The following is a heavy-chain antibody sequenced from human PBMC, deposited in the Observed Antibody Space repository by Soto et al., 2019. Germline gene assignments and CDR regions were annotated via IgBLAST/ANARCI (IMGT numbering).Heavy chain of an antibody. D-gene: IGHD3-22*01. CDR2: ISAYNGNT. J-gene: IGHJ6*02. CDR3: ARVSDYYDSSGYYTNPYYYYYGMDV. CDR1: GYTFTSYG. Sequence: ASVKVSCKASGYTFTSYGISWVRQAPGQGLEWMGWISAYNGNTNYAQKLQGRVTMTTDTSTSTAYMELRSLRSDDTAVYYCARVSDYYDSSGYYTNPYYYYYGMDVWGQGTTVTVS. V-gene: IGHV1-18*01.